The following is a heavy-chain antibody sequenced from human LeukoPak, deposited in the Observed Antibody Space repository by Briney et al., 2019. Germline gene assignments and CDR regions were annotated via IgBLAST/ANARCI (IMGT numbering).Heavy chain of an antibody. V-gene: IGHV3-30*04. CDR3: AKAGHIVVLTTIDY. CDR1: GFTFSSYA. D-gene: IGHD2-21*02. CDR2: MSYDGSHK. J-gene: IGHJ4*02. Sequence: GGSLRLSCAASGFTFSSYAMHWVRQAPGKGLEWLAVMSYDGSHKFYADSVKGRFTISRENSKNTLYLQMNSLRAEDTAVYYCAKAGHIVVLTTIDYWGQGILVTVSS.